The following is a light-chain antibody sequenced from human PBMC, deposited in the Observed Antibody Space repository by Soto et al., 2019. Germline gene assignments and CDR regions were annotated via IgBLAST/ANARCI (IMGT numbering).Light chain of an antibody. V-gene: IGLV2-14*03. Sequence: QSALTQPASVSGSPGQSITISCTGTSSDVGGYNYVSWYQQHPGKAPKVMIYDVSKRPSGISNRFSGSKSGNTASLTISGLQVEDEADYYCCSYTSGSTRVVFGGGTKVTVL. J-gene: IGLJ2*01. CDR3: CSYTSGSTRVV. CDR1: SSDVGGYNY. CDR2: DVS.